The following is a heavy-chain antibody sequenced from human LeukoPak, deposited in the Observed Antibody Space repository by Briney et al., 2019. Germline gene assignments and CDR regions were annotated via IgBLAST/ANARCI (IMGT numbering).Heavy chain of an antibody. V-gene: IGHV4-38-2*01. CDR1: GYSISSGYY. CDR2: IYHSGSP. CDR3: ARGGWYNDY. D-gene: IGHD6-19*01. Sequence: PSETLSLTCAVSGYSISSGYYWGWIRQPPGKGLEWIGSIYHSGSPYYNPSLKSRVTISVDTSKNQFSLNLSSVTAADTALYYCARGGWYNDYWGQGTLVTVSS. J-gene: IGHJ4*02.